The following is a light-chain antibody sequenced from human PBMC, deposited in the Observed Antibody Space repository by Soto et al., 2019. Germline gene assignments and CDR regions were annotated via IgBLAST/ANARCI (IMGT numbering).Light chain of an antibody. J-gene: IGLJ1*01. Sequence: VVTQEPSLTVSPGGTVTLTCGSSTGTVTSGHYPYWFQQKPGQAPRTLIYDTVKKHSWTPARFSGSLLGGKAALTLSGAQPEDEPDYYCLLSYHGPYVFGPGTKVTVL. CDR1: TGTVTSGHY. CDR2: DTV. CDR3: LLSYHGPYV. V-gene: IGLV7-46*01.